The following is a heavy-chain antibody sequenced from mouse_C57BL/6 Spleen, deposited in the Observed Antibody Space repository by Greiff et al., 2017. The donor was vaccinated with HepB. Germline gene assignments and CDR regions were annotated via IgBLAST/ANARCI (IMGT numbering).Heavy chain of an antibody. V-gene: IGHV1-42*01. CDR3: AREGIMSNNFAY. D-gene: IGHD2-5*01. Sequence: VQLQQSGPELVKPGASVKISCKASGYSFTGYYMNWVKQSPEKSLEWIGEINPSTGGTTYNQKFKAKATLTVDKSSSTAYMQLKRLTSEDSAVYYCAREGIMSNNFAYWGQGTLVTVSA. CDR1: GYSFTGYY. J-gene: IGHJ3*01. CDR2: INPSTGGT.